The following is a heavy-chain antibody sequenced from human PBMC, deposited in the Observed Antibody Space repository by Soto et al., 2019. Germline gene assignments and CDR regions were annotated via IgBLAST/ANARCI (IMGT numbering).Heavy chain of an antibody. J-gene: IGHJ4*02. D-gene: IGHD5-12*01. CDR1: GGSISSYY. CDR3: ARDALRGYSGYDWSYFDY. CDR2: IYYSGST. Sequence: SETLSLTCTVSGGSISSYYWSWIRQPPGKGLEWIGYIYYSGSTNYNASLKSRVTISVDTSKNQFSLKLSSVTAADTAVYYCARDALRGYSGYDWSYFDYWGQGTLVTVSS. V-gene: IGHV4-59*01.